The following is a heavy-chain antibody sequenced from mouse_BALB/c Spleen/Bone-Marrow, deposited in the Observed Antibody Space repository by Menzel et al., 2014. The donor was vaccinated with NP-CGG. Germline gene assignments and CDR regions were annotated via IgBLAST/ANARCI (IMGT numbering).Heavy chain of an antibody. CDR1: GFDFSRYW. J-gene: IGHJ1*01. D-gene: IGHD2-3*01. CDR2: INPDSSTI. CDR3: TSYDGYYYWYCDV. V-gene: IGHV4-1*02. Sequence: EVKLVESGGGLVQPGGSLKLSCAASGFDFSRYWMSWVRQAPGKGLEWIGEINPDSSTINYTPSLKDKFIISRDNAKNTLYLQMDKVRSEGTALYYCTSYDGYYYWYCDVWGAGTTVTVSS.